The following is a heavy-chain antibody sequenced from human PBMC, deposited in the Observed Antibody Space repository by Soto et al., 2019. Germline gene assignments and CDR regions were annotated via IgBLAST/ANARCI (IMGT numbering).Heavy chain of an antibody. Sequence: QVQLVESGGGVVQPGRSLRLSCAASGFTFSSYGMHWVRQAPGKGLEWVAVISYDGSNKYYADSVKGRFTISRDNSKNTLYLQMNSLRAEDTAVYYCAKVQEVGATKVGAFDIWGQGTMVTVSS. J-gene: IGHJ3*02. CDR3: AKVQEVGATKVGAFDI. V-gene: IGHV3-30*18. CDR1: GFTFSSYG. CDR2: ISYDGSNK. D-gene: IGHD1-26*01.